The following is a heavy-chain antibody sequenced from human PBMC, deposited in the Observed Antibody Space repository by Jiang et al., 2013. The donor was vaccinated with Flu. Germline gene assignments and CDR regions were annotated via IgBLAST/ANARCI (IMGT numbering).Heavy chain of an antibody. CDR3: ARAPDLVGASDY. CDR2: IYYSGST. CDR1: GGSISSGDYY. Sequence: GPGLVKPSQTLSLTCTVSGGSISSGDYYWSWIRQPPGKGLEWIGYIYYSGSTYYNPSLKSRVTISVDTSKNQFSLKLSSVTAADTAVYYCARAPDLVGASDYWGPGNPGHRLL. J-gene: IGHJ4*02. D-gene: IGHD1-26*01. V-gene: IGHV4-30-4*01.